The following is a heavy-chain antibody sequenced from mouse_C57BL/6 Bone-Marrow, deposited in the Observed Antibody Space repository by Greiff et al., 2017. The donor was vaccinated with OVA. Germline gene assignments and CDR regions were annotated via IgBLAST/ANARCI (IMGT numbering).Heavy chain of an antibody. D-gene: IGHD1-1*01. CDR2: GSI. CDR3: ARHHPLLLRYWYFDV. V-gene: IGHV1-62-2*01. Sequence: GSIKYNEKFKDKATLTADKSSSTVYMELSRLTSEDSAVYFCARHHPLLLRYWYFDVWGTGTTVTVSS. J-gene: IGHJ1*03.